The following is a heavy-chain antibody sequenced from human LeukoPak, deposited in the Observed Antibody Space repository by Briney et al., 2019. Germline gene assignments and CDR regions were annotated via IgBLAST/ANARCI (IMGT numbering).Heavy chain of an antibody. CDR2: IYYSGSP. V-gene: IGHV4-59*01. D-gene: IGHD6-13*01. J-gene: IGHJ6*02. CDR3: ARDIAGMDV. Sequence: SETLSLTCTVSGGSISSYYWSWIRQPPGKGLEWIGYIYYSGSPNYNPSLKSRVTISVDTSKNQSSLKLSSVTAADTAVYYCARDIAGMDVWGQGTTVTVPS. CDR1: GGSISSYY.